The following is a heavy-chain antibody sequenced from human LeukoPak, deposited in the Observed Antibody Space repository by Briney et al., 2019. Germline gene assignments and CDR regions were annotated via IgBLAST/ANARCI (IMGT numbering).Heavy chain of an antibody. Sequence: GGSLRLSCAASAFTFDDYGMSWVRQVPGKGLEWVSGINWNGGRTGYADSVQGRFTISRDNAKNSPYLQMNSLRAEDTALYYCARGDCSITSCLIDYWGQGTLVTVSS. D-gene: IGHD2-2*01. CDR2: INWNGGRT. V-gene: IGHV3-20*04. J-gene: IGHJ4*02. CDR3: ARGDCSITSCLIDY. CDR1: AFTFDDYG.